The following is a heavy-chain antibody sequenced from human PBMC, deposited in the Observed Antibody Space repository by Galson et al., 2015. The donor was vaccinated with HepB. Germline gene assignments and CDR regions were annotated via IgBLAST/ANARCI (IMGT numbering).Heavy chain of an antibody. D-gene: IGHD3-10*01. CDR3: GNTIMVRGRGDY. Sequence: SLRLSCAASGFTFSSYAMHWVRQAPGKGLEYVSAISSNGGSTYYADSVKGRFTISRDNSKNTLYLQMSSLRAEDTAVYYCGNTIMVRGRGDYWGQGTLVTVSS. CDR2: ISSNGGST. CDR1: GFTFSSYA. V-gene: IGHV3-64D*06. J-gene: IGHJ4*02.